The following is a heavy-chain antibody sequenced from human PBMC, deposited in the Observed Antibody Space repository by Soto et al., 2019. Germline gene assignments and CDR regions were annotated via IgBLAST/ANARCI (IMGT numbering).Heavy chain of an antibody. CDR3: AASIFYYGMDV. CDR2: ISAYNGNT. CDR1: GYTFTSYG. V-gene: IGHV1-18*04. Sequence: ASVKVSCKASGYTFTSYGISWVRQAPGQGLEWMGWISAYNGNTNYAQKLQGQVTISADKSITTTYLQWSSLKASDTAIYYCAASIFYYGMDVWGQGTTVTVSS. J-gene: IGHJ6*02.